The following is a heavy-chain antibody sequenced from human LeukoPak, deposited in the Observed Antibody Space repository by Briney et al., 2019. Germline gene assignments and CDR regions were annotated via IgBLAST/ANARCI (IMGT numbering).Heavy chain of an antibody. J-gene: IGHJ4*02. V-gene: IGHV3-21*04. Sequence: PGGSLRLSCAASGVTFSSYSMNWVRQPPGKGLEWVSSISSSSSYTYYADSVKGRFTISRDNSKTPLYLQINRLRAEHTAVYYCPKVEEPQTYYYWGQGTLVTVSS. CDR1: GVTFSSYS. CDR3: PKVEEPQTYYY. CDR2: ISSSSSYT. D-gene: IGHD1-26*01.